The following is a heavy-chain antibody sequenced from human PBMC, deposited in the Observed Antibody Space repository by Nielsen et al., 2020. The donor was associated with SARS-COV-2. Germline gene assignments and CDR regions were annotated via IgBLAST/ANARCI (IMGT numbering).Heavy chain of an antibody. D-gene: IGHD6-13*01. CDR1: GYTFTSYD. CDR2: MNPNSGNT. J-gene: IGHJ5*02. V-gene: IGHV1-8*01. CDR3: ARNGRIAAAGNWFDP. Sequence: ASVKVSCKASGYTFTSYDINWVRQATGQGLEWMGWMNPNSGNTGYAQKLQGRVTMTTDTSTSTAYMELRSLRSDDTAVYYCARNGRIAAAGNWFDPWGQGTLVTVSS.